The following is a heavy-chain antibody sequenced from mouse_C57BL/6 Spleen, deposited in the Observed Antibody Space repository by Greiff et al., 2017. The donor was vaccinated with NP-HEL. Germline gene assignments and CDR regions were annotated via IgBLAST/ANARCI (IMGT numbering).Heavy chain of an antibody. Sequence: VQLQQPGAELVRPGTSVKLSCKASGYTFTSYWMHWVKQRPGQGLEWIGVIDPSDSYTNYNQKFKGKATLTVDTSSSTAYMQLSSLTSEDSAVYYCARSYDGYSVDYWGQGTSVTVSS. CDR2: IDPSDSYT. V-gene: IGHV1-59*01. CDR1: GYTFTSYW. D-gene: IGHD2-3*01. J-gene: IGHJ4*01. CDR3: ARSYDGYSVDY.